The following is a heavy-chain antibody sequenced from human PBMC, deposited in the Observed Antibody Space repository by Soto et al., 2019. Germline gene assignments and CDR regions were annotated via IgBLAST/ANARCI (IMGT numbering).Heavy chain of an antibody. Sequence: QMQLVESGGGVVQPGRSLRLSCVASGFPFREFGMHWVRQAPGKGLEWVAIISYDGSDYADSVKGRFTISRDDSRDTLFLHMDNLRPEDTGVYYCARRWNYYLDFWGQGTLVAVSS. D-gene: IGHD1-1*01. CDR3: ARRWNYYLDF. CDR1: GFPFREFG. CDR2: ISYDGSD. J-gene: IGHJ4*02. V-gene: IGHV3-33*05.